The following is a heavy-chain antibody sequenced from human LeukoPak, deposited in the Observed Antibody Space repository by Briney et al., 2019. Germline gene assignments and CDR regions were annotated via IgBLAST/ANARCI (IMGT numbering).Heavy chain of an antibody. D-gene: IGHD3-3*01. J-gene: IGHJ4*02. CDR3: ARQGYDFWSGYHYPFDY. CDR2: IYHSGST. CDR1: GYSISSGYY. Sequence: PSETLSLTCAVSGYSISSGYYWGWIRQPPGKGLEWIGRIYHSGSTYYNPSLKRRVTISADTSKNQFSLKLSSVTAADTAVYYCARQGYDFWSGYHYPFDYWGQGTLVTVSS. V-gene: IGHV4-38-2*01.